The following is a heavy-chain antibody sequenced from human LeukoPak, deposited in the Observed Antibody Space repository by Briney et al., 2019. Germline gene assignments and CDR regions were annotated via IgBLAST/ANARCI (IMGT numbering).Heavy chain of an antibody. CDR3: AKFPGVDIRSYYYMDV. CDR2: LSGSGGGT. D-gene: IGHD3-10*01. CDR1: GFTFSSYA. J-gene: IGHJ6*03. Sequence: GGSLRLSCAGPGFTFSSYAMSWVRQAPGKGLEWVSALSGSGGGTYYADSVKGRFTISRDNPKNTLYLQMNSLRAEDTAVYYCAKFPGVDIRSYYYMDVWGKGTTVTVSS. V-gene: IGHV3-23*01.